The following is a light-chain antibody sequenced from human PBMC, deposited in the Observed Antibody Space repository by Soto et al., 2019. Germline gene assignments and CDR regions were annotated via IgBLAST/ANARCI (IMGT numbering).Light chain of an antibody. J-gene: IGLJ3*02. CDR2: EVS. Sequence: QSALTQPPSASGSPGQSVTISCTGTSSDVGGYNYVSWYQQYPGKAPKLMIYEVSNRPSGVSNRFSGSKSGNTASLTISGLQAEDEADYYCSSYTSSILVFGGGTKLTVL. V-gene: IGLV2-14*01. CDR1: SSDVGGYNY. CDR3: SSYTSSILV.